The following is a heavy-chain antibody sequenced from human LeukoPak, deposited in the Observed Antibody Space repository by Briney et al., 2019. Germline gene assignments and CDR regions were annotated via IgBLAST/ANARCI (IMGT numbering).Heavy chain of an antibody. V-gene: IGHV1-8*01. CDR1: GYTFTSYD. D-gene: IGHD2-8*01. CDR2: MNPNSGNT. Sequence: ASVKVSCTASGYTFTSYDINWVRQATGQGLEWMGWMNPNSGNTGYAQKFQGRVTITADKSTSTAYMELSSLRSEDTAVYYCARSDCTNGVSYRSKNFDYWGQGTLVTVSS. CDR3: ARSDCTNGVSYRSKNFDY. J-gene: IGHJ4*02.